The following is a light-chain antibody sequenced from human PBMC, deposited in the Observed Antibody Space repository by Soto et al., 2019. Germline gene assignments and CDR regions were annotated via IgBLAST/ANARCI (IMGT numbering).Light chain of an antibody. V-gene: IGKV3-20*01. J-gene: IGKJ1*01. Sequence: EIVLTQSPGTLFLSPGEEPTSSCGAIRVFAGAYLAWYQQKPGQAPRLLIYGASSRATGIPDRFSGSGSGTDFTLTISRLEPEDFAVYYCQQYGSSPRTFGQGTKVEIK. CDR3: QQYGSSPRT. CDR1: RVFAGAY. CDR2: GAS.